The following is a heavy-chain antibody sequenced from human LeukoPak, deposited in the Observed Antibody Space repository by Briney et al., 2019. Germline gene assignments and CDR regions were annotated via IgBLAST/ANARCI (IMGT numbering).Heavy chain of an antibody. J-gene: IGHJ3*02. Sequence: GGSLRLSCAASGFTFSDYYMSWIRQAPGKGLEGVSYISSSGSTIYYADSVKGRFTISRDNAKNSLYLQMNSLRAEDTAVYYCARMPPSAIFGVVIESLGDAFDIWGQGTMVTVSS. CDR1: GFTFSDYY. V-gene: IGHV3-11*01. CDR3: ARMPPSAIFGVVIESLGDAFDI. D-gene: IGHD3-3*01. CDR2: ISSSGSTI.